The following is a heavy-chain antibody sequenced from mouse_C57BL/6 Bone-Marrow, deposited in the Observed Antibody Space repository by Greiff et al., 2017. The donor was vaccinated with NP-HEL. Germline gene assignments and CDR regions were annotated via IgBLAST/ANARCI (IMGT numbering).Heavy chain of an antibody. V-gene: IGHV3-8*01. CDR3: ASHYYGSSYPFAY. CDR2: ISYSGST. J-gene: IGHJ3*01. CDR1: GYSITSDY. D-gene: IGHD1-1*01. Sequence: VQLQQSGPGLAKPSQTLSLTCSVTGYSITSDYWNWIRKFPGNKLEYMGYISYSGSTYYNPSLKSRISITRDTSKNQYYLQLNSVTTEDTATYYCASHYYGSSYPFAYWGQGTLVTVSA.